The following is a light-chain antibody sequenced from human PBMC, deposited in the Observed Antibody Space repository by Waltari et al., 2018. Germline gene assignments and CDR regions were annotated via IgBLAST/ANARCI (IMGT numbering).Light chain of an antibody. J-gene: IGKJ1*01. CDR3: QQYDSYWT. CDR1: QRVNSW. V-gene: IGKV1-5*03. Sequence: DIQMTQSPSTLSASVGDRATITCRASQRVNSWVAWYQQKPRKAPKLLIFKASNLESGVPSRFSGSGSGTEFTLTISSLQPDDFATYHCQQYDSYWTFGQGTKVEIK. CDR2: KAS.